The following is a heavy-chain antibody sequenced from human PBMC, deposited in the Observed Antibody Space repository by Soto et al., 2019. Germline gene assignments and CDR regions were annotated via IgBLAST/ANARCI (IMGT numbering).Heavy chain of an antibody. CDR3: ARGKGMEENYYYYGMDV. CDR1: GYSFSTHS. Sequence: ASVKVSCKASGYSFSTHSIHWVRQAPGQGLEWMGWINGGNGNTKYSQKFRDRVTITRDASASTGYMELSSLRSEDTAVYYCARGKGMEENYYYYGMDVWGQGATVTVSS. CDR2: INGGNGNT. J-gene: IGHJ6*02. V-gene: IGHV1-3*01. D-gene: IGHD1-1*01.